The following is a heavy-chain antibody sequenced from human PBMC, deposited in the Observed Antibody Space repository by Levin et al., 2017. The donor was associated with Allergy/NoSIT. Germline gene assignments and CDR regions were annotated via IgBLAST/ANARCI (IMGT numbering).Heavy chain of an antibody. J-gene: IGHJ4*02. CDR1: GYTLTELS. CDR3: ATRNDYGDFLFDY. CDR2: FDPEDGET. Sequence: GESLKISCKVSGYTLTELSMHWVRQAPGKGLEWMGGFDPEDGETIYAQKFQGRVTMTEDTSTDTAYMELSSLRSEDTAVYYCATRNDYGDFLFDYWGQGTLVTVSS. V-gene: IGHV1-24*01. D-gene: IGHD4-17*01.